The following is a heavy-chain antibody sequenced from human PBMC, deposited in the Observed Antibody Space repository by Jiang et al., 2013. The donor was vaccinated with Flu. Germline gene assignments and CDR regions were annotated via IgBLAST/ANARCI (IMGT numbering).Heavy chain of an antibody. Sequence: GPGLVKPSETLSVTCTVSGGSIGSGYNYWGWIRQPPGKGLEWIASLFYGGPTYYNPSLKSRVTISADTSKSQFSLKLTSVTAADTAVYYCARHPGYAAHPHDAFDIWAKGHWSPSLQ. V-gene: IGHV4-39*01. J-gene: IGHJ3*02. D-gene: IGHD2-2*01. CDR1: GGSIGSGYNY. CDR3: ARHPGYAAHPHDAFDI. CDR2: LFYGGPT.